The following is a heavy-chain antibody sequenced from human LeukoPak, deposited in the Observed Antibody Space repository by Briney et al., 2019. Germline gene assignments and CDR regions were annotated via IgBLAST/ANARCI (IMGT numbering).Heavy chain of an antibody. Sequence: GPSVKFSCKASGYTFTNYDINWVRQATGQGLEWMGWMNPDSGNTGFAQKFQGRVTMTRNTSINAAYMELSSLRFEDTAVYYCARGKARITLIQAIDYWGQGTLVTVSS. D-gene: IGHD3-22*01. V-gene: IGHV1-8*01. CDR1: GYTFTNYD. J-gene: IGHJ4*02. CDR2: MNPDSGNT. CDR3: ARGKARITLIQAIDY.